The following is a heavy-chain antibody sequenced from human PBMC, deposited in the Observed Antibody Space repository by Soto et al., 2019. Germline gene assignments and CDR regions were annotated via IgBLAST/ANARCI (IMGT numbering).Heavy chain of an antibody. J-gene: IGHJ6*03. CDR2: ISGNGDSS. CDR1: GFTFSNFA. V-gene: IGHV3-23*01. D-gene: IGHD3-10*01. Sequence: EVQLLASGGGLVQPGGSLRLSCAASGFTFSNFAMNWVSQAPGKGLEWVSTISGNGDSSYYADSVNGRFTVSRDNSRGTLYLQMSSLRADDTAVYYCAKSDATTRGYFYYMDVWGKATTVTVSS. CDR3: AKSDATTRGYFYYMDV.